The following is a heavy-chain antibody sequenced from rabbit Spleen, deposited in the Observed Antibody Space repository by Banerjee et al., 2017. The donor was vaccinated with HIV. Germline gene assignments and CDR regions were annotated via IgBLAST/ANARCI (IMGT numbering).Heavy chain of an antibody. CDR3: ARDLDGVIGWNFGW. Sequence: QSLEESGGGLVKPGGTLTLTCKASGIDFSSYYYMCWVRQAPGKGLEWIACIYIGSSGSTYYASWAKGRFTISKTSSTTVTLQMTSLTAADTATYFCARDLDGVIGWNFGWWGPGTLVTVS. CDR2: IYIGSSGST. V-gene: IGHV1S40*01. CDR1: GIDFSSYYY. J-gene: IGHJ6*01. D-gene: IGHD4-1*01.